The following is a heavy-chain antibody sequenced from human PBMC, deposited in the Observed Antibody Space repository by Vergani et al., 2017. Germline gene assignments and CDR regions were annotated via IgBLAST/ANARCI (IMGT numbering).Heavy chain of an antibody. J-gene: IGHJ5*02. V-gene: IGHV4-39*01. CDR2: IYYSGST. D-gene: IGHD6-19*01. Sequence: QLQLQESGPGLVKPSATLSLTCSVSVASIRSSNYYWGWIRQPPGKGLEWIASIYYSGSTYYNPSLKSRVTISVDTSKNQFSLKLSSVTAADTAVYFCAGHSTVEWLVKLGWIDPWGQGILVTVSS. CDR1: VASIRSSNYY. CDR3: AGHSTVEWLVKLGWIDP.